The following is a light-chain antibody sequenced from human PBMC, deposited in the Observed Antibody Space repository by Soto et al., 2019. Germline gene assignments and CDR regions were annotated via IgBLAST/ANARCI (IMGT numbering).Light chain of an antibody. CDR3: QQSHAVIT. Sequence: GERVPITCRASPDIINHLNWYQQKPGKAPKVLIFGSSNLPRGVPPRFSGSGFGTNFTLTISGLQHEDFATYNCQQSHAVITFGQGKRL. J-gene: IGKJ5*01. V-gene: IGKV1-39*01. CDR2: GSS. CDR1: PDIINH.